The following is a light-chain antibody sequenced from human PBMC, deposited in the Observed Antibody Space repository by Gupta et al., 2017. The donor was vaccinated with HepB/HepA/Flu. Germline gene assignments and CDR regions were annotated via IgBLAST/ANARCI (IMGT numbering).Light chain of an antibody. CDR3: QKYNSAPRT. Sequence: DIQMTQSPSSLSASVGDRVTITCRASLGISNYLAWFQQKPGKVPKLLIYAASTLQSGVPSRFSGSGSGTDFTLTISSLQPEDIATYYCQKYNSAPRTFGQGTRLEIK. CDR2: AAS. CDR1: LGISNY. J-gene: IGKJ1*01. V-gene: IGKV1-27*01.